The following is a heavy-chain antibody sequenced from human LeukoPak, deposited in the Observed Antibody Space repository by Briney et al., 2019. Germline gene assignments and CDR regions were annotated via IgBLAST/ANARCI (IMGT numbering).Heavy chain of an antibody. CDR3: ARVFITMVRGVIITVFDY. Sequence: GSLRLSCTLSGFTLSSHAMSWVRQPPGKGLEWIGSIYYSGSTYYNPSLKSRVTISVDTSKNQFSLKLSSVTAADTDVYYWARVFITMVRGVIITVFDYWGQGTLVTVSS. V-gene: IGHV4-39*01. J-gene: IGHJ4*02. CDR2: IYYSGST. D-gene: IGHD3-10*01. CDR1: GFTLSSHA.